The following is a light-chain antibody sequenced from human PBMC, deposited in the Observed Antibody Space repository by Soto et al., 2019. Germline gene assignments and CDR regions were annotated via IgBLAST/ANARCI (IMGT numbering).Light chain of an antibody. V-gene: IGKV1-39*01. CDR1: ETINKY. CDR3: QQSYKTPQT. Sequence: DIQMTQSPSSLSACIGDRVTITCRASETINKYLNWYQQKPGKPPKLLIYTASTLPSGVPSRFSGSRPGTNFTLTINSLQPEDFATYYCQQSYKTPQTFGQGTKVDIK. J-gene: IGKJ1*01. CDR2: TAS.